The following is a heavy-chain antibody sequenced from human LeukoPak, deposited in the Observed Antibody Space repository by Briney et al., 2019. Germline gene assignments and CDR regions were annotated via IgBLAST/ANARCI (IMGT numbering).Heavy chain of an antibody. J-gene: IGHJ4*02. Sequence: SETLSLTCAIHGGSLTDYFWTWIRQPPGKGLEWIGEINHSGVTHYSPSVRGRVTMSIDTSKNQFSLTLTSVTAADTAVYYCARRITIFGVGPTYFDYWGQGTLVTVSS. CDR2: INHSGVT. CDR3: ARRITIFGVGPTYFDY. CDR1: GGSLTDYF. D-gene: IGHD3-3*01. V-gene: IGHV4-34*01.